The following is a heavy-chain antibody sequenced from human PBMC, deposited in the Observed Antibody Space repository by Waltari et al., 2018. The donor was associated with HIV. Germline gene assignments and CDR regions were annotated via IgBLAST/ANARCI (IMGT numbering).Heavy chain of an antibody. CDR2: MYHSGIT. D-gene: IGHD4-17*01. J-gene: IGHJ5*02. V-gene: IGHV4-4*02. CDR1: GGSISSYNW. CDR3: AKVLTGDYGSSWFDP. Sequence: QVQLQESGPGLVKPSETLSLTCAVSGGSISSYNWWSWVRQPPGKGLEWIGEMYHSGITNYNPSLKSRVTISVDKSKNQFSLKMSSVTAADTAVYYCAKVLTGDYGSSWFDPWGQGTLVTVSS.